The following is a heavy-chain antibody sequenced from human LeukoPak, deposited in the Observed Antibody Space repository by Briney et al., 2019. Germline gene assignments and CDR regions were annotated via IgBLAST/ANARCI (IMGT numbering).Heavy chain of an antibody. Sequence: SVKVSCKASGGTFSSYAISWVRQAPGQGLEWMGRIIPIFGTANYAQKFQGRVTITTDESTSTAYMELSSLRSEDTAVYQCARGRRRYCSGGSCSNYYFDYWGQGTLVTVSS. J-gene: IGHJ4*02. CDR2: IIPIFGTA. V-gene: IGHV1-69*05. CDR1: GGTFSSYA. D-gene: IGHD2-15*01. CDR3: ARGRRRYCSGGSCSNYYFDY.